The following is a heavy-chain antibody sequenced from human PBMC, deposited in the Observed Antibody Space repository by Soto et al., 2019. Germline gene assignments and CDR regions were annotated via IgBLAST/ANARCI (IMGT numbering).Heavy chain of an antibody. V-gene: IGHV3-33*01. CDR3: ARDRDIVVVPAAIWKGNWFDP. D-gene: IGHD2-2*02. CDR2: IWYDGSNK. CDR1: GFTFSSYG. J-gene: IGHJ5*02. Sequence: GGSLRLSCAASGFTFSSYGMHWVRQAPGKGLEWVAVIWYDGSNKYYADSVKGRFTISRDNSKNTLYLQMNSLRAEDTAVYYCARDRDIVVVPAAIWKGNWFDPWGQGTLVTVSS.